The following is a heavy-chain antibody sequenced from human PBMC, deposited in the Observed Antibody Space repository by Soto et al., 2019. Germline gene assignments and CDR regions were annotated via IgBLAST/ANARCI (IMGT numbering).Heavy chain of an antibody. J-gene: IGHJ6*02. V-gene: IGHV1-2*04. CDR3: ARSVDYCDSSGYYYEVYYGMDV. CDR1: GYTFTGYY. CDR2: INPNSGGT. D-gene: IGHD3-22*01. Sequence: GASVKVSCKASGYTFTGYYMHWVRQAPGQGLEWMGWINPNSGGTNYAQKFQGWVTMTRDTSISTAYMELSRLRSDDTAVYYCARSVDYCDSSGYYYEVYYGMDVWGQGTTVTVSS.